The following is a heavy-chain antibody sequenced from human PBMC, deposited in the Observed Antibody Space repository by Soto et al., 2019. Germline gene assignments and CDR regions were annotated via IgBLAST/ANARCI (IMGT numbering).Heavy chain of an antibody. J-gene: IGHJ5*01. V-gene: IGHV4-30-4*01. Sequence: TLSLTCSVSGDSISNLDYFWAWIRQPPGQALEYIGYIYKSATTYYDPSFESRVAISVDTSKSQFSLNVTSVTAADTAVYFCARGRYCLTGRCFPNWFDSWGQGALVTVSS. CDR2: IYKSATT. D-gene: IGHD7-27*01. CDR1: GDSISNLDYF. CDR3: ARGRYCLTGRCFPNWFDS.